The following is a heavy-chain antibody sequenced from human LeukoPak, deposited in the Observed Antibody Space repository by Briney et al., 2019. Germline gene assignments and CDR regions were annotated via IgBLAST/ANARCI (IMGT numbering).Heavy chain of an antibody. CDR2: INPDGSEK. CDR1: GFTFRTSW. Sequence: GGSLRLSCGASGFTFRTSWMNWVRQAPGKGLEWVASINPDGSEKYSADSVKGRFTISRDNAKNSQYLQMNSLRLDDTAIYYCAKDLMRDRWFGESWGQGTLVTVSS. J-gene: IGHJ5*02. D-gene: IGHD3-10*01. CDR3: AKDLMRDRWFGES. V-gene: IGHV3-7*01.